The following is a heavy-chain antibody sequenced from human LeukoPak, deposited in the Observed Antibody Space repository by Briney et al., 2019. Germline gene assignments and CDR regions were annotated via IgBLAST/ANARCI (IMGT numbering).Heavy chain of an antibody. Sequence: GGSLRLSCAASGFTFDDYAMHWVRQAPGKGLEWVSGISWNSGSIGYADSVKGRFTISRDNAKNSLYLQMNSLRAEGMALYYCAKDIHSSGWFPNFDYWGQGTLVTVSS. CDR3: AKDIHSSGWFPNFDY. V-gene: IGHV3-9*03. D-gene: IGHD6-19*01. CDR1: GFTFDDYA. CDR2: ISWNSGSI. J-gene: IGHJ4*02.